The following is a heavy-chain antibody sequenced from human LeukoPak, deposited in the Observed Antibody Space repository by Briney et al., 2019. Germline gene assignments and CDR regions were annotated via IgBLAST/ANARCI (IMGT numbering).Heavy chain of an antibody. CDR1: GFIFSSYA. V-gene: IGHV3-23*01. CDR3: AKDVLSIAVAGLDY. Sequence: GGSLRLSCAASGFIFSSYAMSWVRQAPGMGLESVSAISARGTSTYYADSVKGRFTISRDNSRNTVYLQMNSLRAEDTAVYYCAKDVLSIAVAGLDYWGQGTLVTVSS. J-gene: IGHJ4*02. D-gene: IGHD6-19*01. CDR2: ISARGTST.